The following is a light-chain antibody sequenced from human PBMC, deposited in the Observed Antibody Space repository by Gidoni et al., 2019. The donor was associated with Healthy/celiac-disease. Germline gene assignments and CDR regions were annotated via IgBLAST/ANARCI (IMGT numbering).Light chain of an antibody. Sequence: QSVLTQPPSVSGAPWQRVTISCTGSSSTIGAGYDVHWYQQLPGTAPKLRIYCNSNRHSGVPDRFSGSKSGTSASLAITGLQAEDEADYYCQSYDSSLSGSGVFGGGTKLTVL. V-gene: IGLV1-40*01. J-gene: IGLJ3*02. CDR3: QSYDSSLSGSGV. CDR1: SSTIGAGYD. CDR2: CNS.